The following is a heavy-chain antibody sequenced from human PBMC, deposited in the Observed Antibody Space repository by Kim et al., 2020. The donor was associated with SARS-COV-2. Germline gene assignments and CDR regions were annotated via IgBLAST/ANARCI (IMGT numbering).Heavy chain of an antibody. J-gene: IGHJ6*02. V-gene: IGHV3-23*03. Sequence: GGSLRLSCAASGFDFSRYAMNWVRQPPGKGLQWLSVVYSDGRPIFYADSVQGRFTVSKDNSENTLYLQMDSLRAEDTAVYYCAKARGYTYGNFAMDVWGQGTTVTVSS. D-gene: IGHD5-18*01. CDR1: GFDFSRYA. CDR3: AKARGYTYGNFAMDV. CDR2: VYSDGRPI.